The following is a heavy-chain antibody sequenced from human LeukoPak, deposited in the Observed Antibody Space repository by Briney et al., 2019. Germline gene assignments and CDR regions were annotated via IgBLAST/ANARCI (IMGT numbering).Heavy chain of an antibody. D-gene: IGHD1-26*01. CDR2: INPNSGGT. Sequence: ASVKVSCKASGYTFTSYAMHWVRQAPGQGLEWMGWINPNSGGTNYAQKFQGRVTMTRDTSISTAYMELRSLRSDDTAVYYCARVGATAEDYWGQGTPVTVSS. V-gene: IGHV1-2*02. J-gene: IGHJ4*02. CDR1: GYTFTSYA. CDR3: ARVGATAEDY.